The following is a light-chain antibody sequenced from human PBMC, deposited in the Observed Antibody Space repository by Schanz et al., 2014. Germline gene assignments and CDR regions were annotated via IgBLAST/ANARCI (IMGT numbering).Light chain of an antibody. CDR3: QRYGGSPMYT. V-gene: IGKV3-20*01. J-gene: IGKJ2*01. CDR2: GTS. CDR1: QSGSDSF. Sequence: EIALTQSPGTLPLSPGERATLSCRASQSGSDSFLAWYQQKPGQGPRLLIYGTSTRATGIPDRFSGSGSGTDFTLAISRLEPEDFAVYFCQRYGGSPMYTFGQGTKLEIK.